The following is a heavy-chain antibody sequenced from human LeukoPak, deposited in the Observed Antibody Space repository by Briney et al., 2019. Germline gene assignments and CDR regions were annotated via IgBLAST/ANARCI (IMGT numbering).Heavy chain of an antibody. J-gene: IGHJ4*02. V-gene: IGHV1-69*13. CDR3: ARDYVEVGVAGTYYFDY. CDR1: GGTFSSYA. D-gene: IGHD6-19*01. CDR2: IIHNFGTA. Sequence: ASVKVSCKASGGTFSSYAISWLRQAPGQGLEWMGGIIHNFGTAHYAHKFHGRATITPDESTRTAYIELSNLRAEDRVVYYRARDYVEVGVAGTYYFDYWGQGTLVTVSS.